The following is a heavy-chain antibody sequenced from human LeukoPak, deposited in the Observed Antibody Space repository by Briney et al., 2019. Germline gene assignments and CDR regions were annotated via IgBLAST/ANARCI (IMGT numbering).Heavy chain of an antibody. Sequence: PSETLSLTCTVSGGSISSGDYYWSWIRQPPGKGLEWIGEINHSGSTNYNPSLKSRVTISVDTSKNQFSLKLSSVTAADTAVYYCARGRTTVTRFDYWGQGTLVTVSS. D-gene: IGHD4-17*01. J-gene: IGHJ4*02. V-gene: IGHV4-39*07. CDR2: INHSGST. CDR3: ARGRTTVTRFDY. CDR1: GGSISSGDYY.